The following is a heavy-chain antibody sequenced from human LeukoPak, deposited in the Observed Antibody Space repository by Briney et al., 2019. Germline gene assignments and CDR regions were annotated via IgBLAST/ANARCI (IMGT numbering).Heavy chain of an antibody. D-gene: IGHD2-15*01. Sequence: PGGSLRLSCAASGFTFSSYGMSWVRRAPGKGLEWVSGISGSGGSTYYADSVKGRFTISRDNSKNTLYLQMNSLRAEDTAVYYCARDYCSGGSCPQPDAFDIWGQGTMVTVSS. J-gene: IGHJ3*02. CDR3: ARDYCSGGSCPQPDAFDI. V-gene: IGHV3-23*01. CDR2: ISGSGGST. CDR1: GFTFSSYG.